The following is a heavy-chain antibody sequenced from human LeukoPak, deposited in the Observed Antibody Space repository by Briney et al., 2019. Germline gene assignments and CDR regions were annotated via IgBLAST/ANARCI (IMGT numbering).Heavy chain of an antibody. CDR3: ARGTQEYGILTGSFRAWDY. J-gene: IGHJ4*02. CDR2: MNPNSGNT. CDR1: GYTFTSYD. Sequence: ASVKVSCKASGYTFTSYDINWVRQATGQGLEWMGWMNPNSGNTGYAQKFQGRVTITRNTSISTAYMELSSLRSEDTAAYYCARGTQEYGILTGSFRAWDYWGQGTLVTVSS. V-gene: IGHV1-8*03. D-gene: IGHD3-9*01.